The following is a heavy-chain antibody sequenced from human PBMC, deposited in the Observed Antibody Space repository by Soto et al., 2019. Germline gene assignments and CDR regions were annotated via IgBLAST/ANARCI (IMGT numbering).Heavy chain of an antibody. J-gene: IGHJ6*02. Sequence: GGSLRLSCAASGFTFSSYWMSWVRQAPGKGLEWVANIKQDGSEKYYVDSVKGRFTISRDNAKNSLYLQVNSLRAEDTVFFYCASSAVIAGYYYYGMDVWGQGTTVTVSS. CDR1: GFTFSSYW. V-gene: IGHV3-7*01. CDR2: IKQDGSEK. CDR3: ASSAVIAGYYYYGMDV. D-gene: IGHD2-2*01.